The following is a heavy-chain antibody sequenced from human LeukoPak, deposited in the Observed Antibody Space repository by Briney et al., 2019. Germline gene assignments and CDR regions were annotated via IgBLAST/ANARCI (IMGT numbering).Heavy chain of an antibody. D-gene: IGHD3-9*01. CDR1: GFTFSSYS. Sequence: GGSLRLSCAASGFTFSSYSMNWVRQAPGKGLEWVSYISSSSSTIYYADSVKGRFTITRDNAKNSLYLQMNSLRAEDTAVYYCARESYYDILTGSSLFDYWGQGTLVTVSS. V-gene: IGHV3-48*01. CDR2: ISSSSSTI. CDR3: ARESYYDILTGSSLFDY. J-gene: IGHJ4*02.